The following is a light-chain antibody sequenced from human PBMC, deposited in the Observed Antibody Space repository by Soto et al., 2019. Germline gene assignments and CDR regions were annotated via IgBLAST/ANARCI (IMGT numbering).Light chain of an antibody. V-gene: IGLV2-14*01. CDR2: EVS. Sequence: QSALSQPASVSGSPGQSITISCTGTSSDVGGYNYVSWYQHHPGKAPKLMIYEVSNRPSGVSNRFSGSKSGNTASLTISGLQAEDEADYYCCSYAGGSTHVVFGAGTKLTVL. CDR3: CSYAGGSTHVV. J-gene: IGLJ2*01. CDR1: SSDVGGYNY.